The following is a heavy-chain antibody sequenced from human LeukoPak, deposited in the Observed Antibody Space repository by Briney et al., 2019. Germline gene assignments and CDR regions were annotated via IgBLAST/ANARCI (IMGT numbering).Heavy chain of an antibody. D-gene: IGHD3-22*01. J-gene: IGHJ4*02. Sequence: PSETLSLTCTVSGGSISSSSYYWGWIRQPPGKGLEWIGSIYYRGSTHYNPSLKSRVTISVDTSKNQFSLKLSSVTAADTAVYYCARYQFYDSSGIDYWGQGTLVTVSS. V-gene: IGHV4-39*07. CDR1: GGSISSSSYY. CDR3: ARYQFYDSSGIDY. CDR2: IYYRGST.